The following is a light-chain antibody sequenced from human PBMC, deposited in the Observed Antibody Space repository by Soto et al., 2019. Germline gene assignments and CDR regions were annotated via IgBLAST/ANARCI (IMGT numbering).Light chain of an antibody. CDR1: RSVSSSY. Sequence: EIVLPQSPGTLSLSPGERATLSCRASRSVSSSYLAWYQQKLGQAPRLLIYGTSSRATGVPDRFSGSGSGTDFTLTISRLEPEDFAVYYCQQHGTSPGTFGQGTKVDIK. J-gene: IGKJ1*01. CDR3: QQHGTSPGT. V-gene: IGKV3-20*01. CDR2: GTS.